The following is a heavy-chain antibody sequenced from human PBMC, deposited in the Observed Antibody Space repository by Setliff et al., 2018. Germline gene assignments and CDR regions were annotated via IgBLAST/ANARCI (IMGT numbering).Heavy chain of an antibody. CDR3: ARSEGSSWLSSYYYYYGMDV. J-gene: IGHJ6*02. D-gene: IGHD6-13*01. Sequence: ASVKVSCKASGYTFTTYGISWVRQAPGQGLEWMGWISAYNGNTNYAQKLQGRVTMTTDTSTCTAYMELRSLRSDDTAVYYRARSEGSSWLSSYYYYYGMDVWGQGTTVTVSS. V-gene: IGHV1-18*01. CDR1: GYTFTTYG. CDR2: ISAYNGNT.